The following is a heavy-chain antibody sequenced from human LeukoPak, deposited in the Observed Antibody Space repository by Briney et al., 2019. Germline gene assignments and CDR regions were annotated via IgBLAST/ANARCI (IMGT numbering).Heavy chain of an antibody. CDR1: GDSISTSNNY. CDR2: IYHSGNT. D-gene: IGHD3-3*01. CDR3: ARDFDGVVDY. Sequence: SETLSLTCTVSGDSISTSNNYWGWVRQPPGKGLEWIGYIYHSGNTYYNPSLKSRVTISVDRSKNQFSLKLSSVTAADTAVYYCARDFDGVVDYWAQGTLVTVSS. V-gene: IGHV4-30-2*01. J-gene: IGHJ4*02.